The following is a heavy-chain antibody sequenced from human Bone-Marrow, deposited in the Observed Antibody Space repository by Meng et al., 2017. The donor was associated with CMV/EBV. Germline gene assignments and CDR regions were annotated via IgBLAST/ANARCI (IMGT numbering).Heavy chain of an antibody. D-gene: IGHD3-3*01. CDR3: ARSGAEWGRLDY. CDR1: GFTFSNYA. Sequence: ETLSLTCAASGFTFSNYAMSWGRQAPGKGLEWVSVIYSGGSTTYYADSVKGRFTISRDNSKNTVYLQMSSLRAEDTAVYYCARSGAEWGRLDYWGQGTLVTVSS. V-gene: IGHV3-23*03. J-gene: IGHJ4*02. CDR2: IYSGGSTT.